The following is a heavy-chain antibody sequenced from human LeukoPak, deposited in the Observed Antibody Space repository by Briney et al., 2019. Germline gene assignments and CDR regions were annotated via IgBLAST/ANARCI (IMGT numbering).Heavy chain of an antibody. D-gene: IGHD6-19*01. CDR2: INPNSGGT. CDR1: GYTFTGYY. CDR3: ARVLVAVAGRTDY. J-gene: IGHJ4*02. V-gene: IGHV1-2*06. Sequence: ASVKVSXKASGYTFTGYYMHWVRQAPGQGLEWMGRINPNSGGTNYAQKFQGRVTMTRDTSISTAYMELSRLRSDDTAVYYCARVLVAVAGRTDYWGLGTLVTVSS.